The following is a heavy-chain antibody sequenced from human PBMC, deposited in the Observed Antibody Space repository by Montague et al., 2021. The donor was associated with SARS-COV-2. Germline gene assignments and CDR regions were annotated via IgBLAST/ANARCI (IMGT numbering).Heavy chain of an antibody. J-gene: IGHJ3*02. CDR1: GYSFTSYW. D-gene: IGHD3-22*01. V-gene: IGHV5-51*01. CDR3: ARVTDYYYDTSGYWDAFDI. CDR2: IYPGDSDT. Sequence: QSGAEVKTPGESLKISCKGSGYSFTSYWIGWVRQMPGKGLEWMGIIYPGDSDTRYSPSFQGQVTISADKSISTAYLQWSSLKASDTAIYYCARVTDYYYDTSGYWDAFDIWGQGTMVTVSS.